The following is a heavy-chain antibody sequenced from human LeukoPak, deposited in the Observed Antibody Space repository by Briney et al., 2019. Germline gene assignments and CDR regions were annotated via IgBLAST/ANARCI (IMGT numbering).Heavy chain of an antibody. V-gene: IGHV4-30-2*01. D-gene: IGHD6-19*01. CDR1: GGSISSGGYS. J-gene: IGHJ4*02. CDR3: ARSGIWYSSGWYVDY. CDR2: IYLSGRT. Sequence: PSETLSLTCAVSGGSISSGGYSWSWIRQPPGKGLEWIGYIYLSGRTYYNPSLKSRVTISVDRSKNHFSLRLSSVTAADTAVYYCARSGIWYSSGWYVDYWGQGTLVTVSS.